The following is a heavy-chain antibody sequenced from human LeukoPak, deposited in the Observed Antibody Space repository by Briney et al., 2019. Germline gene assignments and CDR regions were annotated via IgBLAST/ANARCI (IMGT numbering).Heavy chain of an antibody. J-gene: IGHJ4*02. Sequence: PSETLSLTCAVYGGSFSGYYWSWIRQPPGKGLEWIGEINHSGSTNYNPSLKSRVTISVDTSKNQFSLKLSSVTAADTAVYYCARGHTVVSFDYWGQGTLVTVPS. D-gene: IGHD4-23*01. CDR3: ARGHTVVSFDY. CDR2: INHSGST. V-gene: IGHV4-34*01. CDR1: GGSFSGYY.